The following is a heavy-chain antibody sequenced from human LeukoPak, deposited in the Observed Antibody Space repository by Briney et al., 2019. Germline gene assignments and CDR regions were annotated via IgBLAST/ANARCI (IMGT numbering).Heavy chain of an antibody. CDR1: GFPLSNYA. Sequence: GGSLRLSCAASGFPLSNYAVHWVRQAPGRGLEWVAFISYDGSDKYYADSVKGRFTISRDNSKNTLYLQMNSLRAEDTAVYYCARGALGGCSYGYANYWGQGTLVTASS. V-gene: IGHV3-30-3*01. CDR2: ISYDGSDK. D-gene: IGHD5-18*01. J-gene: IGHJ4*02. CDR3: ARGALGGCSYGYANY.